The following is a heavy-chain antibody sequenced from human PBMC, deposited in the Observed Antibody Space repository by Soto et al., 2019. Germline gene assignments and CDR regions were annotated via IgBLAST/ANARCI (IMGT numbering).Heavy chain of an antibody. D-gene: IGHD2-8*01. V-gene: IGHV3-33*03. CDR3: AKDNGDVGVQSWSPGF. CDR1: GFTFRNYG. Sequence: PGGSLRLSCEGSGFTFRNYGMHWVRQAPDKGLEWVAAIWSDASRQLYADSVEGRFTVSRDQSKNTLYLQMNNLRVEDTGIYYCAKDNGDVGVQSWSPGFWGQGTLVTVSS. CDR2: IWSDASRQ. J-gene: IGHJ4*02.